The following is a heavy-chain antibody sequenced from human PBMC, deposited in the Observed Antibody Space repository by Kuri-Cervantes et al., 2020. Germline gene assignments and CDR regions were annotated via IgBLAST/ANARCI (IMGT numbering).Heavy chain of an antibody. D-gene: IGHD2-2*01. V-gene: IGHV3-23*01. Sequence: GGSLRLSCAASGFTFSSYAMSWVCQAPGKGLERVGLISGSGDGTYYTGFVKGRFTISRDNSKNTLHLQINSLGAEDTAVYYCAKADCDSTGCHTIDYWGQGTLVTVSS. CDR2: ISGSGDGT. J-gene: IGHJ4*02. CDR1: GFTFSSYA. CDR3: AKADCDSTGCHTIDY.